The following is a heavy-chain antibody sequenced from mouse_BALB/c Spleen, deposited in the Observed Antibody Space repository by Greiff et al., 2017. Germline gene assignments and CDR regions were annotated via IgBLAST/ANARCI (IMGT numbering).Heavy chain of an antibody. CDR2: INPYNGGT. V-gene: IGHV1-18*01. CDR1: GYSFTGYT. Sequence: DVQLLESGPELVKPGASLKISCKASGYSFTGYTMNWVKQSHGKNLEWIGLINPYNGGTSYNQKFKGISTLTVDKSSSTAYMELLSLTSEDSAVYYCARGEGCAYNAMDYWGQGTSVTVSS. J-gene: IGHJ4*01. CDR3: ARGEGCAYNAMDY.